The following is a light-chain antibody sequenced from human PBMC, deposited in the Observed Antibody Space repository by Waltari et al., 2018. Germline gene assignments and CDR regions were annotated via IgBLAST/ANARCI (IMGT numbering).Light chain of an antibody. CDR3: LLYYGGLWV. V-gene: IGLV7-43*01. Sequence: QTVVNQEPSLTVSPGGTITLTCASSTGAVTSGHHPNWFQQKPGQAPRALISSPTNKPPRTPARFSGSLLGGKAALTLSGVQPEDEAEYYCLLYYGGLWVFGGGTKLTVL. CDR1: TGAVTSGHH. CDR2: SPT. J-gene: IGLJ3*02.